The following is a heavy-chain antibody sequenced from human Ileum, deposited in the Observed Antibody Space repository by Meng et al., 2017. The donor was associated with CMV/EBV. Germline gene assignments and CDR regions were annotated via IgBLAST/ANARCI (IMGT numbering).Heavy chain of an antibody. V-gene: IGHV3-30-3*01. CDR2: ISHDGTDN. Sequence: GGSLRLSCEVSGFTFRNEAMHWVRQAPDKGLEWVAVISHDGTDNYYADSVKGRFTISRDNAKNSLYLQINSLRAEDTAVYYCARDPDRDHYGSGRCFDYWGQGTLVTVSS. J-gene: IGHJ4*02. CDR1: GFTFRNEA. CDR3: ARDPDRDHYGSGRCFDY. D-gene: IGHD3-10*01.